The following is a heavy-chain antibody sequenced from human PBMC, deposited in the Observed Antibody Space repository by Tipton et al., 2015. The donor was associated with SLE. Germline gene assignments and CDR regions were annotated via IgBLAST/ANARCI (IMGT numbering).Heavy chain of an antibody. J-gene: IGHJ4*02. CDR2: IFYSGRT. CDR3: ARGDSSGYYYFDY. V-gene: IGHV4-31*03. Sequence: TLSLTCTVSGGSISSAGYYWSWLRQHPEKGLEWIGYIFYSGRTDYNPSLTSRVTISIDMSRNQFSLNLNSVTAADTAVYYCARGDSSGYYYFDYWGQGTLVTVSS. CDR1: GGSISSAGYY. D-gene: IGHD3-22*01.